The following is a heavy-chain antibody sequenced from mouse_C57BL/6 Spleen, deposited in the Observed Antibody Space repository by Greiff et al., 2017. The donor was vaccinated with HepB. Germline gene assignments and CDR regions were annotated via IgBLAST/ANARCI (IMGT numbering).Heavy chain of an antibody. V-gene: IGHV1-15*01. CDR1: GYTFTDYE. J-gene: IGHJ4*01. Sequence: VQLQQSGAELVRPGASVTLSCKASGYTFTDYEMHWVKQTPVHGLEWIGAIDPETGGTAYNQKFKGKAILTADKSSSTAYMALRSLTSEDSAVYYGTRMRDYGSAYAMDYWGQGTSVTVSS. CDR3: TRMRDYGSAYAMDY. D-gene: IGHD1-1*01. CDR2: IDPETGGT.